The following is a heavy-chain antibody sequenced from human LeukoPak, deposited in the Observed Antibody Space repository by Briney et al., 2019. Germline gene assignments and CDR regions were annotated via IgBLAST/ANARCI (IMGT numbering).Heavy chain of an antibody. CDR3: ARALRPDCSGGSCYLRSFYYYYYGMDV. CDR1: GYTFTSYG. Sequence: ASVKVSFTASGYTFTSYGISWVRQAPGRGLEWMGWISAYNGNTNYSQKLQGRVTMTTDTSTSTAYMELRSLRSDDTAVYYCARALRPDCSGGSCYLRSFYYYYYGMDVWGQGTTVTVSS. V-gene: IGHV1-18*01. J-gene: IGHJ6*02. D-gene: IGHD2-15*01. CDR2: ISAYNGNT.